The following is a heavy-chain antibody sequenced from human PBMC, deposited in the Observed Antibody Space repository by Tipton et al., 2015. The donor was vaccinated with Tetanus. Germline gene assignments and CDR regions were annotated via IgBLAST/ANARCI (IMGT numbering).Heavy chain of an antibody. CDR2: VYSSVST. D-gene: IGHD1-26*01. J-gene: IGHJ6*02. CDR3: ARDFRERSGPYYSYDYTMDV. V-gene: IGHV4-4*07. Sequence: TLSLTCTVSGGSLNTFYWNWIRQPAGKGLEWIGRVYSSVSTNYNPSLKSRVTMSIDASKNQFSLELTSVTAADTAVYYCARDFRERSGPYYSYDYTMDVWGQGTTVTVSS. CDR1: GGSLNTFY.